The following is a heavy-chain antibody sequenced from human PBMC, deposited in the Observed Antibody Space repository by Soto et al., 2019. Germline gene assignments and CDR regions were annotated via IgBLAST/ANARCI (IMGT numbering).Heavy chain of an antibody. CDR3: ARGPSKQLWMGYFDV. CDR1: GYTFTDYY. J-gene: IGHJ4*02. D-gene: IGHD5-18*01. V-gene: IGHV1-2*07. Sequence: AAVKVSCPTSGYTFTDYYIHWSRQAPGQGLEWVGWINPAPPFQGRLTMTYAMSTSTAYMELHSLTSDDTAVYYCARGPSKQLWMGYFDVWGQGSLVTVSS. CDR2: INP.